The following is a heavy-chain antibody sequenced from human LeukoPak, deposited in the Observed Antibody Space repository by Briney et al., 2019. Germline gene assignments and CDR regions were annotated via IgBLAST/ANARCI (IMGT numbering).Heavy chain of an antibody. CDR1: GGSISSYY. D-gene: IGHD3-10*01. J-gene: IGHJ4*02. CDR2: IYTSGSTT. V-gene: IGHV4-4*07. Sequence: PSETLSLTCTVSGGSISSYYWSWIRQPAGKGLEWIGRIYTSGSTTNYNPSLKSRVTMSVDTSKNQFSLKLSSVTAADTAVYYCAREGGSGRALDCWGRGTLVTVSS. CDR3: AREGGSGRALDC.